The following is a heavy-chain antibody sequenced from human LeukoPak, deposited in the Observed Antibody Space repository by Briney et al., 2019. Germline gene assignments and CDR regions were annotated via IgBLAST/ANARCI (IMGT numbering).Heavy chain of an antibody. CDR2: FDPEDGET. CDR1: GYTLTELS. CDR3: ATDPFIAAADPIEYFPH. J-gene: IGHJ1*01. D-gene: IGHD6-13*01. V-gene: IGHV1-24*01. Sequence: GASVKVSCKVSGYTLTELSMHWVRQAPGKGLEWGGGFDPEDGETIYAQKFQGRVTMTEDTSTDTAYIELSSLRSEDTAVYYCATDPFIAAADPIEYFPHWGQGTLVTVSS.